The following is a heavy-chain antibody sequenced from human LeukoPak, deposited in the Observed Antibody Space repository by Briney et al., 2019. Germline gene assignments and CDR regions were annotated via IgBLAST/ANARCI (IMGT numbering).Heavy chain of an antibody. CDR3: AREAGRGGTYSRPDY. D-gene: IGHD1-26*01. CDR2: ITVYDGKT. CDR1: GYMFFNYG. V-gene: IGHV1-18*01. Sequence: ASVKVSCKASGYMFFNYGITWVRQAPGQGLERMGWITVYDGKTKYAQSLQGRVTMTTNTSTHTAYMELKSLRSDDTAVYFCAREAGRGGTYSRPDYWGQGTLVTVSS. J-gene: IGHJ4*02.